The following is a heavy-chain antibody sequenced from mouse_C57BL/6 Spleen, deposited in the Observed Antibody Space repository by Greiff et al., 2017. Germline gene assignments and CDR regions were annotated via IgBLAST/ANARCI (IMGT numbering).Heavy chain of an antibody. Sequence: QVQLKQPGTELVKPGASVKLSCKASGYTFTSYWMHWVKQRPGQGLEWIGNINPSNGGTNYNAKFKSKATLTVDKSSSTAYLQLSSLTSEDLSVYYCARSPDRNSQPWFAHCRQATLVPVFA. D-gene: IGHD4-1*02. CDR2: INPSNGGT. V-gene: IGHV1-53*01. J-gene: IGHJ3*01. CDR3: ARSPDRNSQPWFAH. CDR1: GYTFTSYW.